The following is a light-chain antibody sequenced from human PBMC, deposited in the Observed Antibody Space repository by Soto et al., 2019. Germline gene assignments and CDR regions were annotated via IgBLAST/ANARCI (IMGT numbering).Light chain of an antibody. CDR3: QQYNNWPLT. V-gene: IGKV3-11*01. Sequence: EVVLTQSPATLSLSPGERATLSCRASQGVSRYLAWYQQKPGQSPRLLIFGVSSRATDIPDRFSGSGSGTDLTLTINSLQPEDSAVYYCQQYNNWPLTFGGGTKVDI. CDR2: GVS. J-gene: IGKJ4*01. CDR1: QGVSRY.